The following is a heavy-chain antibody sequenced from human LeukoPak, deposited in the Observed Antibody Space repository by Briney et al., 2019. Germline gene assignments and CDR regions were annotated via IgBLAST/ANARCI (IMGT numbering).Heavy chain of an antibody. J-gene: IGHJ4*02. CDR3: ARVRTGFGESDY. CDR1: GYSISSGYY. V-gene: IGHV4-38-2*02. CDR2: IYHSGST. D-gene: IGHD3-10*01. Sequence: PSETLSLTCTVSGYSISSGYYWGWIRQPPGKGLEWIGSIYHSGSTYYNPSLKSRVTISVDTSKNQFSLKLSSVTAADTAVYYCARVRTGFGESDYWGQGTLVTVSS.